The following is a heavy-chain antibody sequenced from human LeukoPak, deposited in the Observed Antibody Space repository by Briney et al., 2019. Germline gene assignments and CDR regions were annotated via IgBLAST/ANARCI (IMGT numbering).Heavy chain of an antibody. J-gene: IGHJ4*02. Sequence: GGSLRLSCAASGFSFRDFWMTWVRPARGKGLEWVANINQGGSVKYYVDSVRGRFAVSRDDAESSLYVQMNSLRDEDTAVYYCARFGYSGWNLEYWGQGTLVTVSS. CDR1: GFSFRDFW. CDR3: ARFGYSGWNLEY. CDR2: INQGGSVK. D-gene: IGHD5-12*01. V-gene: IGHV3-7*01.